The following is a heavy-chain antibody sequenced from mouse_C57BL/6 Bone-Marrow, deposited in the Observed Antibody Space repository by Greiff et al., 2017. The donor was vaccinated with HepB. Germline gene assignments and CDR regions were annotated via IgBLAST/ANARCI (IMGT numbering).Heavy chain of an antibody. V-gene: IGHV5-17*01. CDR1: GFTFSDYG. J-gene: IGHJ3*01. Sequence: EVKLQESGGGLVKPGGSLKLSCAASGFTFSDYGMHWVRQAPEKGLEWVAYISSGSSTIYYADTVKGRFTISRDNAKNTLFLQMTRLRSEDTAMYYCARGYYYGSSPFAYWGQGTLVTVSA. CDR3: ARGYYYGSSPFAY. CDR2: ISSGSSTI. D-gene: IGHD1-1*01.